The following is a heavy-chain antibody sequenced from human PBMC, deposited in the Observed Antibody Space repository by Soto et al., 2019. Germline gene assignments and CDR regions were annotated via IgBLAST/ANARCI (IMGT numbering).Heavy chain of an antibody. Sequence: GGSLRLSCAASGFTFSSYWMHWVRQAPGKGLVWVSRINSDGSRTTYADSVKGRFTIARDNAKNTLYLQMNSLRAEDTAVYYCARGSFMTTADYWGQGTLVTVSS. CDR1: GFTFSSYW. D-gene: IGHD4-17*01. J-gene: IGHJ4*02. V-gene: IGHV3-74*01. CDR2: INSDGSRT. CDR3: ARGSFMTTADY.